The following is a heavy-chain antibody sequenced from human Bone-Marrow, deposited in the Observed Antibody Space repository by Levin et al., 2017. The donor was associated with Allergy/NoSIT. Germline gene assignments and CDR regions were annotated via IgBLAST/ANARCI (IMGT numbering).Heavy chain of an antibody. CDR2: ISGSGGST. CDR3: AKDSRGSGSYWTVVNFDY. Sequence: GGSLRLSCAASGFTFSSYAMSWVRQAPGKGLEWVSAISGSGGSTYYADSVKGRFTISRDNSKNTLYLQMNSLRAEDTAVYYCAKDSRGSGSYWTVVNFDYWGQGTLVTVSS. J-gene: IGHJ4*02. V-gene: IGHV3-23*01. CDR1: GFTFSSYA. D-gene: IGHD3-10*01.